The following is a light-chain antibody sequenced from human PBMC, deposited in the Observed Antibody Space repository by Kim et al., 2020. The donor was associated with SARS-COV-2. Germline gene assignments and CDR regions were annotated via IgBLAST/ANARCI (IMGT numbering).Light chain of an antibody. CDR3: QQYGSSPRT. Sequence: SPGEGATLSCRASHSIRSNYLAWYQQKPGQAPRLLIYGASTRAPGIPERFSGSGSGTDFTLTISRLEPEDYAVYYCQQYGSSPRTFGQGTKVDIK. V-gene: IGKV3-20*01. J-gene: IGKJ1*01. CDR1: HSIRSNY. CDR2: GAS.